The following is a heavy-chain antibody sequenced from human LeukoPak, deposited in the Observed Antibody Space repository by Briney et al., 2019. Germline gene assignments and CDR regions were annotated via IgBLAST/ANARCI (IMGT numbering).Heavy chain of an antibody. Sequence: SETLSLTCTVSGGSISSHYWSWIRQPPGKGLEWIGYIYYSGSTNYNPSLKSRVTISVDTSKNQFSLKLSSVTAADTAVYYCARMPWGSGYFDYWGQGTLATVSS. V-gene: IGHV4-59*11. CDR3: ARMPWGSGYFDY. D-gene: IGHD7-27*01. CDR2: IYYSGST. J-gene: IGHJ4*02. CDR1: GGSISSHY.